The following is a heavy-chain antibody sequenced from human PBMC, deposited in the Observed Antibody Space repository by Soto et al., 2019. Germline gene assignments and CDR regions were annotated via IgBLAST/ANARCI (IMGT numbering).Heavy chain of an antibody. V-gene: IGHV1-18*01. J-gene: IGHJ4*02. CDR1: GYTFTSYG. CDR2: ISAYNGNT. D-gene: IGHD3-16*01. Sequence: ASVKVSCKASGYTFTSYGISWVRQVPGQGLEWMGWISAYNGNTNYAQKLQGRVTMTTDTSTSTAYMELRSLRSDDTAVYYCARDLTHPIGGARPAGFDYSGQGTLVTVS. CDR3: ARDLTHPIGGARPAGFDY.